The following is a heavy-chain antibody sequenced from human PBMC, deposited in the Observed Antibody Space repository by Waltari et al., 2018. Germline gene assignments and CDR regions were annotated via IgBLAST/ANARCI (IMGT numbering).Heavy chain of an antibody. CDR3: ARDYCDRTSCSVA. CDR2: IYSGGRT. Sequence: EVQLVESGGDLIQPGGSLRLSCAASGFTVSSNYMSWVHQAPGKGLGWVSSIYSGGRTYYGDSVKGRFTISRDSSKTTLYLQMNSLRAEDTAVYYCARDYCDRTSCSVAWGQGTLVTVSS. D-gene: IGHD2-2*01. J-gene: IGHJ5*02. V-gene: IGHV3-53*01. CDR1: GFTVSSNY.